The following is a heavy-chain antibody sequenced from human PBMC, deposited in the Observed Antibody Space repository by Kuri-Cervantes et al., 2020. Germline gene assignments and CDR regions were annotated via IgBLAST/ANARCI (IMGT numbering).Heavy chain of an antibody. J-gene: IGHJ5*02. Sequence: SETLSLTCTVSGGSISSGDYYWSWIRQPPGKGLEWIGYIYYSGSTYYNPSLKSRVTISVDTSKNQFSLKLSSVTAADTAVYYCARQHPYYYDSSGYYRGDWFDPWGQGTLVTVSS. D-gene: IGHD3-22*01. CDR2: IYYSGST. CDR3: ARQHPYYYDSSGYYRGDWFDP. V-gene: IGHV4-30-4*01. CDR1: GGSISSGDYY.